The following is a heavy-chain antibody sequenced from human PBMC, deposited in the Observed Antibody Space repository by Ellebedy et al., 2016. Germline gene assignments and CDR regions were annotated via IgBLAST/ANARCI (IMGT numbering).Heavy chain of an antibody. D-gene: IGHD3-9*01. CDR1: SGSFSGYY. J-gene: IGHJ4*02. Sequence: GSLRLXCAVYSGSFSGYYWSWIRQPPGKGLEWIGEINHLGFTNYNPSLKSRVTLSVDTSKNQFSLKLRSVTAADTAVYYCARVLRYFDWLGTYFDYWGQGTLVTVSS. CDR2: INHLGFT. CDR3: ARVLRYFDWLGTYFDY. V-gene: IGHV4-34*01.